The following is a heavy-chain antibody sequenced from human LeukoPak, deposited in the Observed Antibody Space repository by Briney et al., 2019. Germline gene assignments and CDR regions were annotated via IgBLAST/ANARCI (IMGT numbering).Heavy chain of an antibody. Sequence: GGSLRLSCAASGFTFSSYWMLWVRQAPGKGLVWVSRINSDGGSTTYADPVKGRFTISRDNAKNTLYLQMNSLRAEDTAVYYCARDQVGVGPTVDYWGQGTLVTVSS. J-gene: IGHJ4*02. CDR2: INSDGGST. CDR3: ARDQVGVGPTVDY. V-gene: IGHV3-74*01. D-gene: IGHD1-26*01. CDR1: GFTFSSYW.